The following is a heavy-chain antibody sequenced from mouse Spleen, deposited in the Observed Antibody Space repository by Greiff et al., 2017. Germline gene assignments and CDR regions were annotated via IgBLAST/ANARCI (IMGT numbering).Heavy chain of an antibody. CDR1: GYSFTGYF. Sequence: VQLKESGPELVKPGDSVKISCKASGYSFTGYFMNWVMQSHGKSLEWIGRINPYNGDTFYNQKFKGKATLTVDKSSSTAHMELRSLTSEDSAVYYCARDLRLLWFAYWGQGTLVTVSA. CDR2: INPYNGDT. CDR3: ARDLRLLWFAY. V-gene: IGHV1-20*01. D-gene: IGHD1-2*01. J-gene: IGHJ3*01.